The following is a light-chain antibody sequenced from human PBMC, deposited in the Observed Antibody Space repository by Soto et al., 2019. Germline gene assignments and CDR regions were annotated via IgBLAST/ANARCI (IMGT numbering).Light chain of an antibody. CDR3: QQYGSSTYT. Sequence: EIVLTQSPGTLSLSPGERATLSCRASQSVSSYLAWYQQKPGQAPRLLIFATSSGATGIPDRFSGSGSGTDFTLTISGLEPEDFAVYYCQQYGSSTYTFGQGTKLEI. CDR2: ATS. J-gene: IGKJ2*01. CDR1: QSVSSY. V-gene: IGKV3-20*01.